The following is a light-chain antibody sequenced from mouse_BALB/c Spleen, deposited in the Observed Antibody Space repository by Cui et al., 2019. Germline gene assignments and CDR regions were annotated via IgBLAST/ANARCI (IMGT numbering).Light chain of an antibody. CDR3: WQGTHFPHT. V-gene: IGKV1-135*01. CDR1: QSLIDSDGKRY. CDR2: LVC. Sequence: DVAMTLTRLTFSVTIAQRAAISWESSQSLIDSDGKRYVNWLLQRPGQPAKRLIFLVCKLGSGVPDRFTGSGSGTDFTLRISGVEAVDLGVYYCWQGTHFPHTFKGGTELEIK. J-gene: IGKJ2*01.